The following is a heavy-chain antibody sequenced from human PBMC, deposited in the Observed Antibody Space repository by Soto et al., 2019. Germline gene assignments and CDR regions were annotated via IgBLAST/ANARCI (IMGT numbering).Heavy chain of an antibody. J-gene: IGHJ5*02. CDR1: GGSFSGYY. CDR3: ARANRPITMTYLNWFDP. Sequence: SETLSLTCAVYGGSFSGYYWTWIRQPPGKGLEWIGEINHSGSTYYNPSLKSRVTISVDRSKNRFSLNLNSVTAADTAVYYCARANRPITMTYLNWFDPWGQGTLVTVSS. V-gene: IGHV4-34*01. D-gene: IGHD3-22*01. CDR2: INHSGST.